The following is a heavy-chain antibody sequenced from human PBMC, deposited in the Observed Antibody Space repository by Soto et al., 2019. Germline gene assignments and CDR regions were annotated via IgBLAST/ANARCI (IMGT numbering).Heavy chain of an antibody. D-gene: IGHD3-22*01. Sequence: PPETLSLTGSLSGGSTNSGDYSWASIRQPPGKGLEWIGYIYHTGTTYYNMSFKSRVTISVDRSKNQFSLKLSSVTAADTAVYYCARGINYYDRSGDSCFDPWGQGTQVTVS. V-gene: IGHV4-30-2*01. CDR3: ARGINYYDRSGDSCFDP. J-gene: IGHJ5*02. CDR1: GGSTNSGDYS. CDR2: IYHTGTT.